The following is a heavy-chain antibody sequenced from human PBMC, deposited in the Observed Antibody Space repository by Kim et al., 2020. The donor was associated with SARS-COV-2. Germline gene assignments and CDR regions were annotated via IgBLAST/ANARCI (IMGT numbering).Heavy chain of an antibody. V-gene: IGHV4-34*01. CDR3: ATVSTSCYVRCYYYGMDV. CDR1: GGSFSGYY. J-gene: IGHJ6*02. D-gene: IGHD2-2*01. Sequence: SETLSLTCAVYGGSFSGYYWSWIRQPPGKGLEWIGEINHSGSTNYNPSLKSRVTISVDTSKNQFSLKLSSVTAADTAVYYCATVSTSCYVRCYYYGMDVWGQGTTVTVSS. CDR2: INHSGST.